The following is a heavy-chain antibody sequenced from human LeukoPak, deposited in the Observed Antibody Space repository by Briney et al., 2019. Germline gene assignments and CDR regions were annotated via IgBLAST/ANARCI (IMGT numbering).Heavy chain of an antibody. CDR1: GFTFSSYA. CDR2: ITSSSSYI. CDR3: ARGIGTAHFDS. Sequence: GGSLRLSCAASGFTFSSYAMSWVRQAPGKGLEWVSSITSSSSYICYADSVKGRFTISRDNSKNSLYLHMNSLRAEDTAVYYCARGIGTAHFDSWGQGTLVTVSS. D-gene: IGHD6-13*01. J-gene: IGHJ4*02. V-gene: IGHV3-21*01.